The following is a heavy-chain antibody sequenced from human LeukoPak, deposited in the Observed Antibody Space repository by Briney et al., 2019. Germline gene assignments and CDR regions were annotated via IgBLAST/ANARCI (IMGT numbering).Heavy chain of an antibody. Sequence: SGPTLVNPTQTLTLTCTFSGFSLSTSGVGVGWIRQPPGKALEWLALIYWDDDKRYSPSLKSRLAITKDTSKNQVVLTMTNMDPVDTATYYCAHINSGWYRDDAFDIWGQGTMVTVPS. CDR2: IYWDDDK. D-gene: IGHD6-19*01. CDR3: AHINSGWYRDDAFDI. CDR1: GFSLSTSGVG. V-gene: IGHV2-5*02. J-gene: IGHJ3*02.